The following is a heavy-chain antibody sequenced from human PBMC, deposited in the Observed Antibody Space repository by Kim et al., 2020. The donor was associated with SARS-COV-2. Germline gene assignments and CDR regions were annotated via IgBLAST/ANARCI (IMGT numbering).Heavy chain of an antibody. CDR1: GYTFTSYA. CDR2: INTNTGNP. Sequence: ASVKVSCKASGYTFTSYAMNWVRQAPGQGLEWMGWINTNTGNPTYAQGFTGRFVFSLDTSVSTAYLQISSLKAEDTAVYYCARCDQLLWFGELLYYYYYGMDVWGQGTTVTVSS. CDR3: ARCDQLLWFGELLYYYYYGMDV. D-gene: IGHD3-10*01. V-gene: IGHV7-4-1*02. J-gene: IGHJ6*02.